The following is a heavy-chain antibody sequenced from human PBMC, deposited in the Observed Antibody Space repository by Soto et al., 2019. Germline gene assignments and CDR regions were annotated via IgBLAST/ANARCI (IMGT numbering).Heavy chain of an antibody. V-gene: IGHV4-34*01. J-gene: IGHJ6*02. CDR1: GGSFSGYY. D-gene: IGHD6-13*01. CDR2: INHSGST. Sequence: SETLSLPCAVYGGSFSGYYWSWIRQPPGKGLEWIGEINHSGSTNYNPSPKSRVTISVDTSKNQFSLKLSSVTAADTAVYYCARGEWDSSWIYYYYGMDVWGQGTTVTVSS. CDR3: ARGEWDSSWIYYYYGMDV.